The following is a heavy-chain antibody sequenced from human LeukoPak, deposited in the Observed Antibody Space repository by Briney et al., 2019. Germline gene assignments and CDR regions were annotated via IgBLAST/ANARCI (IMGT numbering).Heavy chain of an antibody. V-gene: IGHV3-74*01. J-gene: IGHJ3*02. CDR2: IDPDGNT. D-gene: IGHD2/OR15-2a*01. CDR3: ASFRNTDI. Sequence: GGSLRLSCAASGFTFSSYAMSWVRQAPGKGLVWVSRIDPDGNTVYADSVRGRFTVSRDNAKNTMYLQMNSLRVEDTALYYCASFRNTDIWGQGTTVTVSP. CDR1: GFTFSSYA.